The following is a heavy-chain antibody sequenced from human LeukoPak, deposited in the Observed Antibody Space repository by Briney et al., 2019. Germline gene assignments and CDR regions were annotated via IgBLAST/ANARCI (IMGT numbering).Heavy chain of an antibody. D-gene: IGHD3-10*01. CDR3: ARDPRGSGNSY. Sequence: GGSLRLSCAASGFTFSSYSMNWVHQAPGKGLEWVSSDSVKGRFTISRDNAKNSLYLQMNSLRAEDTAVYYCARDPRGSGNSYWGQGTLVTVSS. J-gene: IGHJ4*02. V-gene: IGHV3-48*01. CDR1: GFTFSSYS.